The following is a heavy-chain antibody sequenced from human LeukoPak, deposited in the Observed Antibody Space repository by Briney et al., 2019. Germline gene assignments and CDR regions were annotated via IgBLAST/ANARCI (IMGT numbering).Heavy chain of an antibody. CDR3: ARERGRNVDYCGGDCYSDY. J-gene: IGHJ4*02. CDR2: IKQDGSEK. V-gene: IGHV3-7*01. CDR1: GFTFSSYW. Sequence: GGSLRLSCAASGFTFSSYWMSWARQAPGKGLEWVANIKQDGSEKHYVDSVKGRFTISRDNAKNSLYLQMNSLRAEDTAVYYCARERGRNVDYCGGDCYSDYWGQGTLVTVSS. D-gene: IGHD2-21*02.